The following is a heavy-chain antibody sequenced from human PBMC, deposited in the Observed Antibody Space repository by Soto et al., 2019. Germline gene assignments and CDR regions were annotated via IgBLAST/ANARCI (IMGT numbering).Heavy chain of an antibody. CDR3: AKERATTTAFDY. Sequence: PGGSLRLSCAASGFTFSRDGRSWVRQAPGKGLEWGSLITDNGRSTYYADSVKGRFTISRDNTKDTLFLQMNSLRAEDTAVYYCAKERATTTAFDYWGQGALVTVSS. CDR2: ITDNGRST. J-gene: IGHJ4*02. CDR1: GFTFSRDG. D-gene: IGHD4-17*01. V-gene: IGHV3-23*01.